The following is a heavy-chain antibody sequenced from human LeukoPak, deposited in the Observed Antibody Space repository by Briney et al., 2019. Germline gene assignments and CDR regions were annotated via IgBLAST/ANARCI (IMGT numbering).Heavy chain of an antibody. J-gene: IGHJ4*02. V-gene: IGHV1-46*01. CDR2: INPSGGST. CDR3: ARVPTYSYDSGTYPPRGD. CDR1: GYTFTSYY. Sequence: ASGKVSCKASGYTFTSYYMHLVRQAAGQGLEWRGIINPSGGSTSYAQKFQGRVTMTRDMTTSTVYMELSSLRSQATAAYDCARVPTYSYDSGTYPPRGDWGQGTLVTVSS. D-gene: IGHD3-10*01.